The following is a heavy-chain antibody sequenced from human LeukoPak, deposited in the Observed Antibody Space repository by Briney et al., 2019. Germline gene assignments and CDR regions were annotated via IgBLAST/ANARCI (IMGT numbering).Heavy chain of an antibody. Sequence: SETLSLTCTVSGYSISSGYYWGWIRQPPGKGLEWIGSIYHSGSTYYNPSLKSRVTISVDTSKNQFSLKLSSVTAADTAVYYCARDRVYGDYDYWGQGTLVTVSS. V-gene: IGHV4-38-2*02. D-gene: IGHD4-17*01. CDR3: ARDRVYGDYDY. CDR2: IYHSGST. J-gene: IGHJ4*02. CDR1: GYSISSGYY.